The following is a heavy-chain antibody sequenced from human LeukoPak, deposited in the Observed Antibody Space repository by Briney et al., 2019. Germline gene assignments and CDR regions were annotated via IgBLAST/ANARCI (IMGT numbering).Heavy chain of an antibody. V-gene: IGHV3-66*01. CDR1: GFTFNSYA. CDR2: IYSGGST. J-gene: IGHJ3*02. D-gene: IGHD3-9*01. CDR3: ARVDGAFDI. Sequence: GGSLRLSCAASGFTFNSYAMTWVRQAPGKGLEWVSIIYSGGSTYYADSVKGRFTISRDNSKNTLYLQMNSLRAEDTAVYYCARVDGAFDIWGQGTMVTVSS.